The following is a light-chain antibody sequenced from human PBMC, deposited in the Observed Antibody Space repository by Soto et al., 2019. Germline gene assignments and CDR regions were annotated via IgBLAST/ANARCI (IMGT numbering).Light chain of an antibody. CDR2: EVT. CDR3: SSFTSSSTLV. V-gene: IGLV2-14*01. J-gene: IGLJ1*01. CDR1: TSDVGSHNF. Sequence: QSALTQPASVSGSPGQSITISCTGTTSDVGSHNFVSWYQQLPGKAPKLLIYEVTNRPSGTSNRFSGSKSGNTASLTISGLQAEDEADYYCSSFTSSSTLVFGTGTKLTVL.